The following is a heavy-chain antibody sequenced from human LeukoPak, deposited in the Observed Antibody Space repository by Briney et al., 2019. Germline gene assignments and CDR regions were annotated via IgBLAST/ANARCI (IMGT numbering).Heavy chain of an antibody. Sequence: ASVKVSCKASGYTFTSYAMNWVRQAPGRGLEWMGWINTNTGNPTYAQGFTGRFVFSLDTSVSTAYLQISSLKAEDTAVYYRARPSVGGISSSWYNWFDPWGQGTLVTVSS. CDR1: GYTFTSYA. CDR2: INTNTGNP. V-gene: IGHV7-4-1*02. CDR3: ARPSVGGISSSWYNWFDP. J-gene: IGHJ5*02. D-gene: IGHD6-13*01.